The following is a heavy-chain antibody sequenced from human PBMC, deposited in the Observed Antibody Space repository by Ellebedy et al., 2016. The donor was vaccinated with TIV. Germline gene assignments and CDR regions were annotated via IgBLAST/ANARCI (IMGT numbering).Heavy chain of an antibody. V-gene: IGHV3-74*01. CDR2: FSNYGTTT. CDR1: GFTFSSHW. D-gene: IGHD1-1*01. CDR3: ATFGFDWNDDH. Sequence: PGGSLRLSCAASGFTFSSHWMHWVRQAPGKGLVWVSRFSNYGTTTTYADSVKGRFTISRDDATNTLYLQMNSLRAEDTAVYYCATFGFDWNDDHWGQGTLVTVSS. J-gene: IGHJ5*02.